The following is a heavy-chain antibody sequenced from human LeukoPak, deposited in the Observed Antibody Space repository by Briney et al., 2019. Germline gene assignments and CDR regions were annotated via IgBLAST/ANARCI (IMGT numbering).Heavy chain of an antibody. CDR1: GFTFSSYS. CDR2: ISSSSSYI. J-gene: IGHJ3*02. CDR3: ARAGPSDAFDI. Sequence: GGSLRLSCAASGFTFSSYSMNWVRRAPGKGLEWVSSISSSSSYIYYADSVKGRFTISRDNAKNSLYLQMNSLRAEDTAVYYCARAGPSDAFDIWGQGTMVTVSS. V-gene: IGHV3-21*01.